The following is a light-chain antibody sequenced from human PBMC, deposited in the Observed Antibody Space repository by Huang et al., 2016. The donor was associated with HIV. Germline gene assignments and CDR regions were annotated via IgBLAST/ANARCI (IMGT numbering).Light chain of an antibody. Sequence: DIQMTQSPSSLSASVGDRVTITCRASQSITSYLNWYPQKPGKAPKLLIYAASSLQSGVPSRFSGSGSGTDFTLTISSLQPEDFATYYCQQSYSIPWTFGQGTKVEIK. V-gene: IGKV1-39*01. CDR2: AAS. CDR1: QSITSY. J-gene: IGKJ1*01. CDR3: QQSYSIPWT.